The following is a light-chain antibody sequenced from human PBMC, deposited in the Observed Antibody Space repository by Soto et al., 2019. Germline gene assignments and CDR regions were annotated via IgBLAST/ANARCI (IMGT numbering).Light chain of an antibody. CDR3: SSYTISNTLPFV. V-gene: IGLV2-14*01. CDR1: RRDVGGYNY. J-gene: IGLJ1*01. CDR2: EVT. Sequence: QSVLTQPASVSGSPRQSITISCTGTRRDVGGYNYVSCYQQYPGKSPKLLIYEVTHRPSGVSNRFSGSKSGNTASLTISGLQAEDEADYYCSSYTISNTLPFVFGTGTKVTAL.